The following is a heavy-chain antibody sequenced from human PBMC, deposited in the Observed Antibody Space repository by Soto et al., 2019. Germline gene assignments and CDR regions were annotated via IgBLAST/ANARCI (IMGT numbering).Heavy chain of an antibody. Sequence: GASVKVSCKASGGDFIHYGISWVRQAPGQGLEWMGGIIPIFHSANYAQKFQGRVTIAADESTTTAYMELTALTSEDTAVYYCARGRYYDGVGYHYESAYWGQGTLVTVSS. CDR3: ARGRYYDGVGYHYESAY. J-gene: IGHJ4*02. CDR1: GGDFIHYG. V-gene: IGHV1-69*13. D-gene: IGHD3-22*01. CDR2: IIPIFHSA.